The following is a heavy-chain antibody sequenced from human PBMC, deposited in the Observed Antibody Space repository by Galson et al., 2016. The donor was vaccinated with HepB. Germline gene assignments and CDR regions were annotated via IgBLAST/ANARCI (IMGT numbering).Heavy chain of an antibody. CDR3: ARDLTSAWRIFDY. D-gene: IGHD6-19*01. J-gene: IGHJ4*02. CDR1: GDSVTNDETT. CDR2: TYYRSKWYN. V-gene: IGHV6-1*01. Sequence: CAISGDSVTNDETTWNWIRQSPSRGLEWLGRTYYRSKWYNDYALSVKSRITINPDTSKNQFSLQLNSVTPEDTAVYYCARDLTSAWRIFDYWGQGTLVTVSS.